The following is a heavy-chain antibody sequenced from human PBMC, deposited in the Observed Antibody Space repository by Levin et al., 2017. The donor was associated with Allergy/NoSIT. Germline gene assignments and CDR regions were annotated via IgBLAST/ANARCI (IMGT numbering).Heavy chain of an antibody. Sequence: PSETLSLTCTVSGGSISSGDYYWSWIRQPPGKGLEWIVYIYYSGSTYYNPSLKSRVTISVDTSKNQFSLKLSSVTAADTAVYYCAREGPAAIADWFDPWGQGTLVTVSS. V-gene: IGHV4-30-4*01. J-gene: IGHJ5*02. CDR3: AREGPAAIADWFDP. CDR2: IYYSGST. D-gene: IGHD2-2*01. CDR1: GGSISSGDYY.